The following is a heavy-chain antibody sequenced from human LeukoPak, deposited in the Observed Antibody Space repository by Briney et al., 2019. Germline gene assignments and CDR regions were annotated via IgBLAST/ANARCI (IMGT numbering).Heavy chain of an antibody. D-gene: IGHD6-13*01. CDR2: ISPTGSTT. CDR1: GFDFSGHW. J-gene: IGHJ4*02. Sequence: GGSLRLSCAASGFDFSGHWMHWARQLPGKGLVWVSRISPTGSTTSYADSVKGRFTVSRDNAKNTLYLQVNNLRAEDTAVYYCARGPSSNWSGLDFWGQGTLLTVSS. V-gene: IGHV3-74*01. CDR3: ARGPSSNWSGLDF.